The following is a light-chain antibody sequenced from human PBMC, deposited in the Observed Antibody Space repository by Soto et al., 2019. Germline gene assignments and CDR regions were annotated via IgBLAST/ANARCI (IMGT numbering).Light chain of an antibody. CDR1: QSVSSY. Sequence: EVVLTQSPGTVSLSPGERATLSCRVSQSVSSYLAWYQQKPGQAPRLLIYDASNRAADIPARFSGNGSGTDFTLTISSLEPEDCAVYYCQQRGDWPPYTFGQGTKLEIK. CDR2: DAS. CDR3: QQRGDWPPYT. J-gene: IGKJ2*01. V-gene: IGKV3-11*01.